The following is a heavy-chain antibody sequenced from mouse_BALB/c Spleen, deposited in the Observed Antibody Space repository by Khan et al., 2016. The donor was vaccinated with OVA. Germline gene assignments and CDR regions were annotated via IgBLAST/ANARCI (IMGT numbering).Heavy chain of an antibody. D-gene: IGHD1-2*01. CDR2: ISYGGNT. CDR3: ARKNYYGDAMDY. Sequence: EVQLQESGPGLVKPSQSLSLTCTVTGYSITSDYAWDWIRQFPGNKLEWMGYISYGGNTSYNPSLKSRISITRDTSKNQFFLQLNSVTTEDTATYYCARKNYYGDAMDYWGQGTSVTVSS. CDR1: GYSITSDYA. V-gene: IGHV3-2*02. J-gene: IGHJ4*01.